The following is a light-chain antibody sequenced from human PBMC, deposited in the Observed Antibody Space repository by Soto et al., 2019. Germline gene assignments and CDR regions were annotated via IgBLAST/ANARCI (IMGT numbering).Light chain of an antibody. CDR3: QQRSNWPIT. Sequence: VLTQSPGTVSLSPGGRATLSCRASQSISSYLAWYQQKPGQAPRLLIYETYNRATGIPARFSGSGSGTEFTLTISSLEPEDSAVYYCQQRSNWPITFGQGTRLEIK. J-gene: IGKJ5*01. V-gene: IGKV3-11*01. CDR1: QSISSY. CDR2: ETY.